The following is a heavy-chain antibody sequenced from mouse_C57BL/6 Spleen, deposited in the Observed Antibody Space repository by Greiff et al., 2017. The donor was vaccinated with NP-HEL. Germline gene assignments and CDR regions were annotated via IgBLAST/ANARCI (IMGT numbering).Heavy chain of an antibody. D-gene: IGHD1-1*01. V-gene: IGHV1-82*01. CDR2: IYPGDGDT. J-gene: IGHJ1*03. CDR3: ARDDLTTVVATRYFDV. Sequence: QVQLQQSGPELVKPGASVKISCKASGYAFSSSWMNWVKQRPGKGLEWIGRIYPGDGDTNYNGKFKGKATLTADKSSSTAYMQLRSLTSEDSAVYFCARDDLTTVVATRYFDVWGTGTTVTVSS. CDR1: GYAFSSSW.